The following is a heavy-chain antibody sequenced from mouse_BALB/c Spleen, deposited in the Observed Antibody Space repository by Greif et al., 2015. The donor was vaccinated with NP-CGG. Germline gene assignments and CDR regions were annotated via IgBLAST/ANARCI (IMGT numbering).Heavy chain of an antibody. CDR3: AGITTVVDYYAMDY. CDR1: GYTFTSYV. D-gene: IGHD1-1*01. Sequence: EVQLQQSGPELVKPGASVKMSCKASGYTFTSYVMHWVKQKPGQGLEWIGYINPYNDGTKYNEKFKGKATLTSDKSSSTAYMELSSLTSEDSAVYYYAGITTVVDYYAMDYWGQGTSVTVSS. CDR2: INPYNDGT. V-gene: IGHV1-14*01. J-gene: IGHJ4*01.